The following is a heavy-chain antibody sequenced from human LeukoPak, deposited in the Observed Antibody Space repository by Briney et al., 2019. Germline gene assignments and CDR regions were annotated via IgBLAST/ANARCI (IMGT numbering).Heavy chain of an antibody. CDR1: GGSISSGGYY. CDR2: IYYSGST. V-gene: IGHV4-31*03. CDR3: ARGRLGELLLDY. J-gene: IGHJ4*02. D-gene: IGHD3-10*01. Sequence: PSETLSLTCTVSGGSISSGGYYWSWIRQHPGKGLEWIGYIYYSGSTYYNPSLKSRVTISVDTSKNQFSLKLSSVTAADTAVYYCARGRLGELLLDYWGQGTLVTVSS.